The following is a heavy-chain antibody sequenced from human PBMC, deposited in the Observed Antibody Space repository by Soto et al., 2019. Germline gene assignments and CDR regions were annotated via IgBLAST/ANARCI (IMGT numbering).Heavy chain of an antibody. J-gene: IGHJ4*02. D-gene: IGHD6-19*01. Sequence: PSETLSLTCAVSGGSISSSNWWSWVRQPPGKGLEWIGEIYHSGSTNYNPSLKSRVTISVDKSKNQFSLKLSSVTAADTAVYYCARGGSSGWYPFDYWGQGTLVTVSS. CDR2: IYHSGST. V-gene: IGHV4-4*02. CDR1: GGSISSSNW. CDR3: ARGGSSGWYPFDY.